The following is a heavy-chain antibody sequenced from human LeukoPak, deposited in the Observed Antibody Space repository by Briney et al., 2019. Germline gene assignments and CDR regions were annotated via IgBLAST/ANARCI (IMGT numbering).Heavy chain of an antibody. CDR3: ACLRGPSDY. J-gene: IGHJ4*02. D-gene: IGHD4-17*01. CDR1: GFTFINYS. CDR2: ISPNSAFT. V-gene: IGHV3-21*01. Sequence: GGPLRPSCAASGFTFINYSMNWGRQGPGKGLEWVSSISPNSAFTYYADSVRGRFAISRDNTKNSLYLQMDSLTADDTAVYFCACLRGPSDYWGQGTLVTVSS.